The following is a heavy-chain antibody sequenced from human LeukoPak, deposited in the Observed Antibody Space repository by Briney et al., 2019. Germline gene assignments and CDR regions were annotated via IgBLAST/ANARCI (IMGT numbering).Heavy chain of an antibody. J-gene: IGHJ4*02. D-gene: IGHD2-2*01. CDR1: GFRFDQHT. CDR2: ITWGGFA. CDR3: VRDALPHCASSSCYQFDY. Sequence: GGSLRLSCVATGFRFDQHTIHWVRQRPGKGLEWVSLITWGGFASYGDSVKGRFTVTRDRNGNSVFLQMTSLKVEDSAVYFCVRDALPHCASSSCYQFDYWGQGTLVAVSS. V-gene: IGHV3-43*01.